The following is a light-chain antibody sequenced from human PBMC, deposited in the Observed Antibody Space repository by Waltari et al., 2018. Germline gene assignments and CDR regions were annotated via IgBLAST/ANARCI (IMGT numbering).Light chain of an antibody. CDR3: QQYYSTPYT. CDR2: KES. CDR1: QSISPW. J-gene: IGKJ2*01. V-gene: IGKV1-5*03. Sequence: EIQMTQSPSTLSASVGDRVTMTCRASQSISPWLAWYQQKPGKAPELLIYKESLLQSGVPSRFSGSGSGTEFTLTISSLQAEDVAVYYCQQYYSTPYTFGQGTKLEIK.